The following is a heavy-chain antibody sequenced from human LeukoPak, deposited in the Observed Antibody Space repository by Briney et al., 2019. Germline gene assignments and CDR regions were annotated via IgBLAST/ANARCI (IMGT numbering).Heavy chain of an antibody. V-gene: IGHV4-34*01. CDR3: ARSSTSPSYYYGMDV. CDR1: GGSFSGYY. J-gene: IGHJ6*02. Sequence: SETLSLTCAVYGGSFSGYYWSWIRQPPGKGLEWIGEINHSGSTNYNPSLKSRVTISVDTSKNQFSLKLSSVTAADTAVYYCARSSTSPSYYYGMDVWGQGTTVTVSS. CDR2: INHSGST. D-gene: IGHD2-2*01.